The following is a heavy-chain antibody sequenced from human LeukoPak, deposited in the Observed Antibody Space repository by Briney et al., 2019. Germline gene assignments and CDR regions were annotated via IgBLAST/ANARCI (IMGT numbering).Heavy chain of an antibody. V-gene: IGHV1-18*01. J-gene: IGHJ4*02. CDR2: ISAYNGNT. Sequence: ASVKVSCKASGYTFTSYGISWVRQAPGQGLEWMGWISAYNGNTNYAQKLQGRVTMTTDTSTSAAYMELRSLRSDDTAVYYCARPYYDSSAPPYDYWGQGTLVTVSS. CDR1: GYTFTSYG. CDR3: ARPYYDSSAPPYDY. D-gene: IGHD3-22*01.